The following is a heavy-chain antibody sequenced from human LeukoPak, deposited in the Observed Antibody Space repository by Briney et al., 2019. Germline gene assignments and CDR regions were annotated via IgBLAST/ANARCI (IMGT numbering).Heavy chain of an antibody. J-gene: IGHJ4*02. Sequence: SETLSLTCAVSGYSISSGYYWGWIRQPPGKGLEWIGSIYHSGSTYYNASLKSRVTISVDTSKNQFSLKLSSVTAADTAVYYCARVGYSSGWYFYYWGQGTLVTVSS. V-gene: IGHV4-38-2*01. CDR3: ARVGYSSGWYFYY. CDR1: GYSISSGYY. D-gene: IGHD6-19*01. CDR2: IYHSGST.